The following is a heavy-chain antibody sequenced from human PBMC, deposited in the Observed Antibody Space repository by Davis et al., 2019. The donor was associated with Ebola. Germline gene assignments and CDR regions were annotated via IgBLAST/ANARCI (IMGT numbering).Heavy chain of an antibody. CDR1: GFTFSNYA. J-gene: IGHJ4*02. V-gene: IGHV3-53*01. Sequence: GESLKISCAASGFTFSNYAMNWVRQAPGKGLEWVSVIYSGGSTYYADSVKGRFTISRDNSKNTLYLQMNSLRAEDTAVYYCARLVAYCGGDCPGDYWGQGTLVTVSS. D-gene: IGHD2-21*01. CDR3: ARLVAYCGGDCPGDY. CDR2: IYSGGST.